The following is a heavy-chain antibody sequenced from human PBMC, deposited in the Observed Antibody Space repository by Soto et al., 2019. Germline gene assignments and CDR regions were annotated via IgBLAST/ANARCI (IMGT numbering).Heavy chain of an antibody. J-gene: IGHJ5*02. Sequence: SVKVSCNASGGTFSSYAISWVRQAPGQGLEWMGGIIPIFGTANYAQKFQGRVTITADESTSTAYMELSSLRSEDTAVYYCAGIYSSSGVILDPWGQGTLVTVSS. CDR1: GGTFSSYA. CDR2: IIPIFGTA. V-gene: IGHV1-69*13. CDR3: AGIYSSSGVILDP. D-gene: IGHD6-6*01.